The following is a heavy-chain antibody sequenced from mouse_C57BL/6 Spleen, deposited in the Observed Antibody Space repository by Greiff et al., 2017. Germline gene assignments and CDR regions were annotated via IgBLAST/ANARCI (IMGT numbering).Heavy chain of an antibody. J-gene: IGHJ3*01. D-gene: IGHD2-4*01. CDR2: INPNYGTT. Sequence: VQLQQSGPELVKPGASVKISCKASGYSFTDYNMNWVKQSNGKSLEWIGVINPNYGTTSSNQKFKGKATLTVDQSSRTAYMQHNSLTSEDSAVXYCARYYDYDDGFAYWGQGTLVTVSA. V-gene: IGHV1-39*01. CDR1: GYSFTDYN. CDR3: ARYYDYDDGFAY.